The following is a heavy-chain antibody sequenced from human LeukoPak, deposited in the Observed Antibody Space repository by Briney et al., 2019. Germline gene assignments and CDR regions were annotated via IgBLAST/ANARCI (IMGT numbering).Heavy chain of an antibody. CDR2: FDPEDGDT. D-gene: IGHD6-13*01. CDR3: ATESSSSSWYGYYYYGLDV. CDR1: GYTLTELS. V-gene: IGHV1-24*01. Sequence: ASVKVSCKVSGYTLTELSMHWVRQAPGKGREWVGGFDPEDGDTIYAQKFQGRVTMTEDTSTDTAYMELSSLRSEDTAVYYCATESSSSSWYGYYYYGLDVWGQGTTVTVSS. J-gene: IGHJ6*02.